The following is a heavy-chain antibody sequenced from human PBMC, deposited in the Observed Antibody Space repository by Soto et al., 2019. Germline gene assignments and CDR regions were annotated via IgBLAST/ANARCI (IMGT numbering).Heavy chain of an antibody. CDR2: IKSKTDGGTT. V-gene: IGHV3-15*07. D-gene: IGHD6-19*01. J-gene: IGHJ6*02. CDR3: TTVLITDSSGRYEDYYYYGMDV. CDR1: GFTFSNAW. Sequence: GGSLRLSCAASGFTFSNAWMNWVRQAPGKGLEWVGRIKSKTDGGTTDYAAPVKGRFTISRDDSKNTLYLQMNSLKTEDTAVYYCTTVLITDSSGRYEDYYYYGMDVWGQGTTVTVSS.